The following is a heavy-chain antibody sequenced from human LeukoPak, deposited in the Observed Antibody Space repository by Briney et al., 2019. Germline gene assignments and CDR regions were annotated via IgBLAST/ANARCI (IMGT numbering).Heavy chain of an antibody. CDR3: AREDGYCSGGNCYSYFDS. D-gene: IGHD2-15*01. Sequence: GGSLRLSCAAPGFTFNHFWMSWIRQAPGKGLEWVAYIKKTGSETYYVDSAKGRFTITRDNTRNSLFLQMYSLRAEDTAVYFCAREDGYCSGGNCYSYFDSWGQGTLVTVSA. V-gene: IGHV3-7*01. CDR2: IKKTGSET. J-gene: IGHJ4*02. CDR1: GFTFNHFW.